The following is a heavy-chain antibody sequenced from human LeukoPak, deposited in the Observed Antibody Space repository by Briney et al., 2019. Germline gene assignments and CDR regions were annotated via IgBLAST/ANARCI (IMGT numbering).Heavy chain of an antibody. V-gene: IGHV1-2*02. CDR1: GYTFTGYY. J-gene: IGHJ4*02. Sequence: ASVKVSCKASGYTFTGYYMHWVRQAPGQGLEWMGWINPNSGGTNYAQKFQGRVTMTRDTSISTAYMELSRLRSDDTAVYYCARVPAYGSGRGDRVDCWGQGTLVTVSS. CDR3: ARVPAYGSGRGDRVDC. CDR2: INPNSGGT. D-gene: IGHD3-10*01.